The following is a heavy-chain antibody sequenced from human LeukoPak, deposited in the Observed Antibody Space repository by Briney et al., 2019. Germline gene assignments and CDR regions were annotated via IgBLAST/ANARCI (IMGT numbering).Heavy chain of an antibody. CDR3: ARRKAWGRQRTYYFDY. Sequence: SETLSLTCTVSGGSISSYYWSWIRQPPGKGLEWIGEINHSGSTNYNPSLKSRVTISVDTSKNQFSLKLSSVTAADTAVYYCARRKAWGRQRTYYFDYWGQGTLVTVSS. J-gene: IGHJ4*02. D-gene: IGHD7-27*01. V-gene: IGHV4-34*01. CDR1: GGSISSYY. CDR2: INHSGST.